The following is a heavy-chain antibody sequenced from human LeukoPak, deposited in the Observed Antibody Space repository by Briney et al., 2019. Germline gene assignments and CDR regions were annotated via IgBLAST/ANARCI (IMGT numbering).Heavy chain of an antibody. V-gene: IGHV3-21*01. D-gene: IGHD3-22*01. CDR2: ISSSSSYI. Sequence: GGSLRLSCAASGFTFSSYSMNWVRQAPGKGLEWVSSISSSSSYIYYADSVKGRFTISRDNAKNSLYLQMNSLRAEDTAVYYCARDQEYYYDSSGCWGQGTLVTVSS. CDR3: ARDQEYYYDSSGC. J-gene: IGHJ4*02. CDR1: GFTFSSYS.